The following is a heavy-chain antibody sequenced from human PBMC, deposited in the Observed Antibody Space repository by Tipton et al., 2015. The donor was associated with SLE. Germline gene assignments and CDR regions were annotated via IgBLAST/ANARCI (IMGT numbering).Heavy chain of an antibody. J-gene: IGHJ5*02. Sequence: TLSLTCTVSGGSVSSGSYYWNWIRQPAGKGLEWIGHISTSGSTNYNPSLKSRVTISVDTSKNQFSLKLSSVTAADTAVYYCARPRAAADGWFDPWGQGTLVTVSS. CDR2: ISTSGST. D-gene: IGHD6-13*01. CDR3: ARPRAAADGWFDP. CDR1: GGSVSSGSYY. V-gene: IGHV4-61*09.